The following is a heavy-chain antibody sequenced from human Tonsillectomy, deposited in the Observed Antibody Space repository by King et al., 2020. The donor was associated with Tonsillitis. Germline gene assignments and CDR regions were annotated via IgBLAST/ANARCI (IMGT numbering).Heavy chain of an antibody. J-gene: IGHJ5*02. Sequence: QLVQSGAEVKKPGSSVKVSCKASGGTFSSYAISWVRQAPVQGLELMGGSIPIFASGNYAQKFQGRVTITADESTRTADMELGSLRSEDTAVYYCARGENWFDPWGQGTLVTVSS. D-gene: IGHD1-26*01. V-gene: IGHV1-69*12. CDR2: SIPIFASG. CDR3: ARGENWFDP. CDR1: GGTFSSYA.